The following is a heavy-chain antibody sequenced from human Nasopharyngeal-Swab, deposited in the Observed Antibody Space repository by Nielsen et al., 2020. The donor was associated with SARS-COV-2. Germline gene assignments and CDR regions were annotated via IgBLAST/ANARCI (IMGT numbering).Heavy chain of an antibody. V-gene: IGHV3-74*03. J-gene: IGHJ4*02. D-gene: IGHD2-21*01. Sequence: GESLKISCAASGFTFSNYWMHWVRQAPGKGLVWVSRINTDGSSTMYADSVKGRFTISRDNAKSTLYLQMNSLRAEDTAVYYCTREVMRTHDYWGQGTLVTVSS. CDR2: INTDGSST. CDR1: GFTFSNYW. CDR3: TREVMRTHDY.